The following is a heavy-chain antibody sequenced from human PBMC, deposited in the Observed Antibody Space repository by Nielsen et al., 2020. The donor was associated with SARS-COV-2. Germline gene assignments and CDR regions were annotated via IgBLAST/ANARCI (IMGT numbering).Heavy chain of an antibody. CDR2: ISASSSDI. J-gene: IGHJ3*02. D-gene: IGHD2-2*02. CDR1: GVSFSTYS. V-gene: IGHV3-21*01. Sequence: GGSLRLSCAAAGVSFSTYSMNWVRQAPGKGLEWVSTISASSSDIYYADSVKGRFTISRDNAKNSLYLQMNSLRPEDTAVYYCARGHSYCSSTSCYMGIDAFYIWGQGTMVTVSS. CDR3: ARGHSYCSSTSCYMGIDAFYI.